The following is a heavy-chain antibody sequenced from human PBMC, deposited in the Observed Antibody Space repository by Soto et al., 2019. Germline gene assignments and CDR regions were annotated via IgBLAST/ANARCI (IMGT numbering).Heavy chain of an antibody. CDR3: ARDGGDFWSGYYLDY. D-gene: IGHD3-3*01. J-gene: IGHJ4*02. V-gene: IGHV3-21*01. CDR1: GFTFSSYS. Sequence: PGGSLRLSCAASGFTFSSYSMNWVRQAPGKGLEWVSSISSSSSYIYYADSVKGRFTISRDNAKNSLYLQMNSLRAEDTAVYYCARDGGDFWSGYYLDYWGQGTLVTVSS. CDR2: ISSSSSYI.